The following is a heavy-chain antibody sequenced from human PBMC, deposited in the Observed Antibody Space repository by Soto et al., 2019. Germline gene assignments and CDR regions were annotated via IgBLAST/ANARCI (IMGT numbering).Heavy chain of an antibody. V-gene: IGHV3-13*01. D-gene: IGHD5-12*01. Sequence: GWSLRLSCAASGFIFSNYDMHWVRQVTGKGLEWVSAIDIAGGTYYPDSVKGRFTISRETARNSLYLQMNSLRAGDTAVYYCARSARWLQSRYFDLWGRDTLVTVSS. CDR1: GFIFSNYD. CDR3: ARSARWLQSRYFDL. J-gene: IGHJ2*01. CDR2: IDIAGGT.